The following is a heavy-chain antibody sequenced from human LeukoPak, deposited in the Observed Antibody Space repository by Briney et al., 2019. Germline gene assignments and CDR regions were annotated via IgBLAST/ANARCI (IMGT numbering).Heavy chain of an antibody. J-gene: IGHJ4*02. D-gene: IGHD5-24*01. Sequence: GGSLRLSCAASGFTFSSYGMHWVRQAPGKGLEWVAVISYDGSNKYYADSVKGRFTISRDNSKNTLYLQMNSLRAEDTAVYYCAKPSKGRWLPYYFDYWGQGTLVTVSS. CDR2: ISYDGSNK. CDR3: AKPSKGRWLPYYFDY. V-gene: IGHV3-30*18. CDR1: GFTFSSYG.